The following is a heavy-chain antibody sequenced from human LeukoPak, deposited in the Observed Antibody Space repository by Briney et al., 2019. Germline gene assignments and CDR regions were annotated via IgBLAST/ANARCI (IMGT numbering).Heavy chain of an antibody. D-gene: IGHD2-21*01. CDR3: AREVVATASAFDC. J-gene: IGHJ4*02. Sequence: PGGSLRLSCTASGFSFSSFWMSWVSQAPGKGLEWVANIKDDGSVKSHVDSLKGRFSISRDNARNSLYLQISSLRAEDTAVYYCAREVVATASAFDCWGQGTLVTVSS. CDR2: IKDDGSVK. CDR1: GFSFSSFW. V-gene: IGHV3-7*03.